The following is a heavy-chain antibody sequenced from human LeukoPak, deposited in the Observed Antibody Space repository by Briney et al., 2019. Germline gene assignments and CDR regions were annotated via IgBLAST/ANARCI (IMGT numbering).Heavy chain of an antibody. J-gene: IGHJ5*02. CDR2: TYYRSKWYN. CDR1: GDSVSSNSAA. D-gene: IGHD6-6*01. Sequence: SQTLSLTCAISGDSVSSNSAAWNWIRQSPSRGLEWLGRTYYRSKWYNDYAVSVKSRITINPDTSKNQFSLQLNSVTAADTAVYYCARSYGYSSSPPNWFDPWGQGTLVTVSS. V-gene: IGHV6-1*01. CDR3: ARSYGYSSSPPNWFDP.